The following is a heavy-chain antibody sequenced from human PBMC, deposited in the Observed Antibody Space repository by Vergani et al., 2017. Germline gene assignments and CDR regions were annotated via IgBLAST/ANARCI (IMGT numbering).Heavy chain of an antibody. J-gene: IGHJ5*02. CDR2: IYSGGST. D-gene: IGHD6-6*01. V-gene: IGHV3-53*01. CDR3: ARDRAAQWFDP. CDR1: GFTVSSNY. Sequence: EVQLVESGGGLIQPGGSLRLSCAASGFTVSSNYMSWVRQAPGKGLEWVSVIYSGGSTYYADSVKGRFTISRDNSKNTRYLQMNSLRAEDTAVYYCARDRAAQWFDPWGQGTLVTVSS.